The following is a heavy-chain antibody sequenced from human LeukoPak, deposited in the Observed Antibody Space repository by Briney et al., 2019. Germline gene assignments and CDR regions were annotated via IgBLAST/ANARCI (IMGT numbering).Heavy chain of an antibody. CDR1: RFTFNNAW. J-gene: IGHJ4*02. V-gene: IGHV3-15*01. Sequence: GGSLRLSCAASRFTFNNAWMSWVRQAPGKGLEWVGRIKRKTDGGTTDYAAPVKGRFTISRDDSKNTLYLQMNGLKTEDTAVYYCTTAVRVTGFDYWGQGTLVTVSS. CDR3: TTAVRVTGFDY. CDR2: IKRKTDGGTT. D-gene: IGHD3-10*01.